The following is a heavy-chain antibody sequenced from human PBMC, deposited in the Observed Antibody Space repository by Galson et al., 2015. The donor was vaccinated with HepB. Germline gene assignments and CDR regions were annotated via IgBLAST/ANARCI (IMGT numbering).Heavy chain of an antibody. D-gene: IGHD2-15*01. J-gene: IGHJ3*02. CDR2: IYPGDSDT. CDR3: ARRDCSGGSCYAFDI. CDR1: GYSFTSYW. V-gene: IGHV5-51*03. Sequence: QSGAEVKKPGESLKISCKGSGYSFTSYWIGWVRQMPGKGLEWMGIIYPGDSDTRYSLSFQGQVTISADKSISTAYLQWSSLKASDTAMYYCARRDCSGGSCYAFDIWGQGTMVTVSS.